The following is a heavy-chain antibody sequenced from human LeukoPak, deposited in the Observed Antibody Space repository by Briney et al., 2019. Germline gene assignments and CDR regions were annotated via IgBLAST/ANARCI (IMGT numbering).Heavy chain of an antibody. Sequence: GGSLRFSCAASGFTFSSYAMSWVRQAPGKGLEWVSGINNSGGSTYYADSVKGRFTISRDNSKSTLYLQMNSLRDEDTAVYYCAKASGYCSSTTSCYLYFDYWGQGTLATVSS. J-gene: IGHJ4*02. D-gene: IGHD2-2*01. V-gene: IGHV3-23*01. CDR2: INNSGGST. CDR3: AKASGYCSSTTSCYLYFDY. CDR1: GFTFSSYA.